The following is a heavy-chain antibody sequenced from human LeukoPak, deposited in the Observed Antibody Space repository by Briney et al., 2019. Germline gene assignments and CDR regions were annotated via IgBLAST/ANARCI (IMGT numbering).Heavy chain of an antibody. CDR3: VRDSGDINMGTSWFDP. CDR2: ISGKSNAI. J-gene: IGHJ5*02. D-gene: IGHD5-12*01. Sequence: PGGSLRLSCAASGFTFSSYSMNWVRQAPGKGLEWISYISGKSNAIYYTDSAQGRFTISRDNAKNSLYLQMNRLRPEDTAVYYCVRDSGDINMGTSWFDPWGQGTLVTVSS. V-gene: IGHV3-48*01. CDR1: GFTFSSYS.